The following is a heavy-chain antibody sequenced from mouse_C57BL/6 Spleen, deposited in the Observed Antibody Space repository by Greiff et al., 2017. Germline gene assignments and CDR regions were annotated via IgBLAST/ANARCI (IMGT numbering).Heavy chain of an antibody. CDR2: IYPGSGNT. V-gene: IGHV1-76*01. J-gene: IGHJ4*01. CDR3: ARSWDGFYAMDY. Sequence: QVQLKESGAELVRPGASVKLSCKASGYTFTDYYINWVKQRPGQGLEWIARIYPGSGNTYYNEKFKGKATLTAEKSSSTAYMQLSSLTSEDSAVYFCARSWDGFYAMDYWGQGTSVTVSS. D-gene: IGHD4-1*01. CDR1: GYTFTDYY.